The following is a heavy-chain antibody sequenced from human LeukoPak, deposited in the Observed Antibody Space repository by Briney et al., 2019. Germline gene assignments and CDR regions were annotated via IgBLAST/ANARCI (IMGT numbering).Heavy chain of an antibody. CDR3: AKDVNIAVAGFFGY. CDR1: GFTCSSYG. V-gene: IGHV3-30*02. D-gene: IGHD6-19*01. CDR2: IRYDGSNK. Sequence: GGSLRLXCAASGFTCSSYGMHWVRRAPGKGLESVAFIRYDGSNKYYADSVKGRFTISRDNSKNTLYLQMNSLRAEDTAVYYCAKDVNIAVAGFFGYWGQGTLVTVSS. J-gene: IGHJ4*02.